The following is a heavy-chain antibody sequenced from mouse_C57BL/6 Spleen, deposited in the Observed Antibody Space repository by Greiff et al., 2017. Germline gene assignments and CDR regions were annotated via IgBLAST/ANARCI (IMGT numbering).Heavy chain of an antibody. CDR3: ARNEGLGREDYAMDY. CDR2: IWSGGST. Sequence: VKLMESGPGLVQPSQSLSITCTVSGFSLTSYGVHWVRQSPGKGLEWLGVIWSGGSTDYYAAFISRLSISKDNSKSQVFFKMNSLQADDTAIYYCARNEGLGREDYAMDYWGQGTSVTVSS. D-gene: IGHD4-1*01. CDR1: GFSLTSYG. V-gene: IGHV2-2*01. J-gene: IGHJ4*01.